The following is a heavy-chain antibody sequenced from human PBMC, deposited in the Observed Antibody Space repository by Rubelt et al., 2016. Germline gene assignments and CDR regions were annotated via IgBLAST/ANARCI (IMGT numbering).Heavy chain of an antibody. CDR1: GGTFSSYA. CDR2: IIPIFGTA. V-gene: IGHV1-69*13. D-gene: IGHD1-1*01. Sequence: QVQLVQSGAEVKKPGASVKVSCKASGGTFSSYAISWVRQAPGPGLEWMGGIIPIFGTANYAKKFQGRVPITADESTSTAYMELSSLRSEDTAVYYCARDLGYGNCYGMDVWGQETTVTVSS. CDR3: ARDLGYGNCYGMDV. J-gene: IGHJ6*02.